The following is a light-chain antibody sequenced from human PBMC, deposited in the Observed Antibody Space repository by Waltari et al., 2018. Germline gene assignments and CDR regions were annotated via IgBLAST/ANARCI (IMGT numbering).Light chain of an antibody. CDR3: QHYVGLPVT. CDR1: QSVSRT. CDR2: GAS. J-gene: IGKJ1*01. V-gene: IGKV3-20*01. Sequence: IVLTQAPGTLSLSPGERATLSCRASQSVSRTLSWYQQKPGQAPRLLIYGASTRSTGIPERVSGGGSGTDFSLTVSRLEPEDFAVYYCQHYVGLPVTFGQGTKGESK.